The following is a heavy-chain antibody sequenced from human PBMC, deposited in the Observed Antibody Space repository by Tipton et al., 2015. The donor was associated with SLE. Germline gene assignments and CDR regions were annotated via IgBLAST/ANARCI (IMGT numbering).Heavy chain of an antibody. J-gene: IGHJ3*02. CDR1: GFTFSSYW. CDR3: AKERFGAFEI. Sequence: SLRLSCAASGFTFSSYWMSWARQAPGKGLEWVANIKYDGSVEYYVDSVKGRFTISRDNGKNSLYLQMNSLRAEDTAVYYCAKERFGAFEIWGQGTMVTVSS. D-gene: IGHD3-16*01. V-gene: IGHV3-7*01. CDR2: IKYDGSVE.